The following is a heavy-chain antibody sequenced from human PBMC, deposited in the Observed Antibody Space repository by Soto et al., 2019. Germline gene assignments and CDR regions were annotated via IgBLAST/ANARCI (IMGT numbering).Heavy chain of an antibody. D-gene: IGHD3-10*01. V-gene: IGHV2-26*01. CDR1: GFSLGSARMG. CDR3: SRPLLQRVVISLIDS. CDR2: IFSNDEK. Sequence: QVTLKESGPVLVKPTETLTLTCTVSGFSLGSARMGVSWIRQPPGKALEWLAHIFSNDEKSYSTSLKSRLTSSKSTPKIQGTLTKTTVDPVDTSRYHRSRPLLQRVVISLIDSWGQETLVTVPS. J-gene: IGHJ4*02.